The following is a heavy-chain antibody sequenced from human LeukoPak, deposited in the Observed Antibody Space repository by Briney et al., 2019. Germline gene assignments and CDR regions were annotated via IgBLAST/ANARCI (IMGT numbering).Heavy chain of an antibody. V-gene: IGHV3-7*01. Sequence: RGSLRLSCAASGFTVSSNYMSWVRQAPGKGLEWVANIKQDGSEKYYVDSVKGRFTISRDNAKNSLYLQMNSLRAEDTAVYYCARARRNLRAVAGLYYFDYWGQGTLVTVSS. CDR3: ARARRNLRAVAGLYYFDY. J-gene: IGHJ4*02. CDR2: IKQDGSEK. D-gene: IGHD6-19*01. CDR1: GFTVSSNY.